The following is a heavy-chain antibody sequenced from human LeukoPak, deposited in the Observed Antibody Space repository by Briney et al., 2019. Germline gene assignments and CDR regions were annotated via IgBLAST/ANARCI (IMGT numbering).Heavy chain of an antibody. CDR3: AKWDSSGSYPYYFDY. CDR2: IGGSDGST. D-gene: IGHD3-22*01. V-gene: IGHV3-23*01. J-gene: IGHJ4*02. Sequence: PGGPLRLSCVASGFTFSTHAMSWVRLAPGKGLEWVSAIGGSDGSTYYADSVKGRFTISRDNSKDTLYLQMNSLRVEDTATYYCAKWDSSGSYPYYFDYWGQGTLVTVSS. CDR1: GFTFSTHA.